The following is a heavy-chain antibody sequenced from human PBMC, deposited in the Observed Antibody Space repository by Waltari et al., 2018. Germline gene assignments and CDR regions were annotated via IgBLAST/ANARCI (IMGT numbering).Heavy chain of an antibody. CDR2: ISSSSSTI. D-gene: IGHD6-6*01. J-gene: IGHJ6*02. V-gene: IGHV3-48*01. Sequence: EVQLVESGGGLVQPGGSLRLSCAASGFTFSSYSMNWVRQAPGKGLEWVSYISSSSSTIYNADSVKGRFTISRDNAKNSLYLQMNSLRAEDTAVYYCARDTGAARPDYYYYGMDVWGQGTTVTVSS. CDR1: GFTFSSYS. CDR3: ARDTGAARPDYYYYGMDV.